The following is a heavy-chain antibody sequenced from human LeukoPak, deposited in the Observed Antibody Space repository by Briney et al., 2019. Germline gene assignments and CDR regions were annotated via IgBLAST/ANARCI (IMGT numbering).Heavy chain of an antibody. Sequence: PGGSLRLSCAASGFTFSSYSMNWVRQAPGKGLEWVSSISSSSSYIYYADSVKGRFTISRDNAKNSLYLQMNSLRAEDTAVYYCAREPTPGRYYYYGMDVWGQGTTVTVSS. CDR1: GFTFSSYS. CDR2: ISSSSSYI. CDR3: AREPTPGRYYYYGMDV. J-gene: IGHJ6*02. V-gene: IGHV3-21*01. D-gene: IGHD2-15*01.